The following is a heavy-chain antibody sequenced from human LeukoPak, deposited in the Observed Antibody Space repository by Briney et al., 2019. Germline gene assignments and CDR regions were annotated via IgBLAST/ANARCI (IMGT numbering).Heavy chain of an antibody. CDR2: INYSGST. CDR3: AREYCSGGSCEVGDYYGMDV. J-gene: IGHJ6*02. V-gene: IGHV4-59*12. D-gene: IGHD2-15*01. CDR1: GGSISSYY. Sequence: SETLSLTCTVSGGSISSYYWSWIRQPPGKGLEWIGYINYSGSTYYNPSLKSRVTISVDTSKNQFSLKLSSVTAADTAVYYCAREYCSGGSCEVGDYYGMDVWGQGTTVTVSS.